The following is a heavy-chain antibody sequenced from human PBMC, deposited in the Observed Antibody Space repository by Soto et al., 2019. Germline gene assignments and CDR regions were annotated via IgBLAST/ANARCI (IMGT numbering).Heavy chain of an antibody. CDR2: INSDGTST. Sequence: LRLSCAVSGFTLSGYLMHWVRQAPGEGLVWVSRINSDGTSTAYADSVKGRFTVSIDNAKNTVYLQMNSLRAEDTAVYYCARDPGHSNVILEYWGQGSLVTVSS. CDR1: GFTLSGYL. J-gene: IGHJ4*02. CDR3: ARDPGHSNVILEY. V-gene: IGHV3-74*01. D-gene: IGHD4-4*01.